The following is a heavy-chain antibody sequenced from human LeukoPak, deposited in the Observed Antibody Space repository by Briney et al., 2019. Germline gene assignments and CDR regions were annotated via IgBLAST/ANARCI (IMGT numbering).Heavy chain of an antibody. Sequence: ASVKVSCRVSGYTLTELSMHWVRQAPGKGLEWMGGFDPEDGETIYAQKFQGRVTMTEDTSTDTAYMELSSLRSEDTAVYYCARDNSVGDIAWWFDPWGQGTLVTVSS. CDR3: ARDNSVGDIAWWFDP. J-gene: IGHJ5*02. V-gene: IGHV1-24*01. CDR1: GYTLTELS. D-gene: IGHD3-16*02. CDR2: FDPEDGET.